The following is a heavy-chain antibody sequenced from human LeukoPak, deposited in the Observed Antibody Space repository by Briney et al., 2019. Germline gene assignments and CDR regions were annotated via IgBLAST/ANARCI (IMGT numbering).Heavy chain of an antibody. V-gene: IGHV3-33*01. J-gene: IGHJ4*02. CDR1: GFTFNSYG. D-gene: IGHD4-17*01. CDR2: IWYDGSNK. Sequence: PGGSLRLSCAASGFTFNSYGMHWVRQAPGKGLEWVAVIWYDGSNKYYADSVKGRFTISRDNSKNTLYLQMNSLRAEDTAVYYCASDRTYGDYAPLSYWGQGTLVTVSS. CDR3: ASDRTYGDYAPLSY.